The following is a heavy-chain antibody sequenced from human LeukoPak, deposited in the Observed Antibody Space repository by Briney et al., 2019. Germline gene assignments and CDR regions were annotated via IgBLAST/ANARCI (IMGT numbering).Heavy chain of an antibody. J-gene: IGHJ4*02. Sequence: SQTLSLTCAISGDSVSSNSAAWNWIRQSPSRGLEWLGRTYYRSKWYNDYAVSVKSRITINPDTSKNQFSLQLNSVTPEDTAVYHCARGSSIAARPVGYYFDYWGQGTLVTVSS. CDR2: TYYRSKWYN. D-gene: IGHD6-6*01. CDR3: ARGSSIAARPVGYYFDY. CDR1: GDSVSSNSAA. V-gene: IGHV6-1*01.